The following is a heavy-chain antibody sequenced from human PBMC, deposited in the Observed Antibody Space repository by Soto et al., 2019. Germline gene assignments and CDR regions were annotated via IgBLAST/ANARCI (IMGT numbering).Heavy chain of an antibody. CDR3: ARDRVIGDPTVSYYYYGMDV. D-gene: IGHD2-8*01. Sequence: QAQLVESGGGVVRPGRSLRLSCAASGFTFSDYAMHWVRQAPGKGLEWVAVISYDGNNKYYADSVKGRLIISRDNSKNTLSLQMHSLRAEDTAVYYCARDRVIGDPTVSYYYYGMDVWGQGTTVTVSS. V-gene: IGHV3-30*04. CDR1: GFTFSDYA. CDR2: ISYDGNNK. J-gene: IGHJ6*02.